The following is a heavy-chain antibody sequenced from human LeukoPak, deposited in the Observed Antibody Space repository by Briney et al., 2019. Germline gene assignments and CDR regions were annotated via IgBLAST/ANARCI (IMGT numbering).Heavy chain of an antibody. V-gene: IGHV3-30*19. Sequence: GGSLRLSCVASGFTFSSYGMHWVRQAPGKGLEWVAVIWYDGSNKYYADSVKGRFTISRDNSKNTLYLQMNSLRAEDTAVYYCARDRQGMAVAGTVYYWGQGTLVTVSS. CDR2: IWYDGSNK. CDR3: ARDRQGMAVAGTVYY. CDR1: GFTFSSYG. D-gene: IGHD6-19*01. J-gene: IGHJ4*02.